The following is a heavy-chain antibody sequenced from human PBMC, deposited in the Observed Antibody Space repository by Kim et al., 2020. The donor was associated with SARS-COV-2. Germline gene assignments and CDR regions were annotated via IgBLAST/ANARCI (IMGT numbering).Heavy chain of an antibody. D-gene: IGHD3-3*01. Sequence: PSIKVRVTIAVDTSKNQFSLKLSSVTAADTAVYDCARALIFGVVIVWFDPWGQGTLVTVSS. CDR3: ARALIFGVVIVWFDP. V-gene: IGHV4-59*01. J-gene: IGHJ5*02.